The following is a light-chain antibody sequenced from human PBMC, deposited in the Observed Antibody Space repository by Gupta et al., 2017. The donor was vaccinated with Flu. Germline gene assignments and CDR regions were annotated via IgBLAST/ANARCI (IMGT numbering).Light chain of an antibody. V-gene: IGLV5-45*01. J-gene: IGLJ2*01. CDR3: MMWHRRAGV. CDR2: EKLVAYK. CDR1: SGINVGTPK. Sequence: CTLRSGINVGTPKIHWDQQKSGSPQQYILTEKLVAYKQRGYGVNSRVAGSKYESDNAGILSIYGLQSEEEADYYCMMWHRRAGVFGGGTKLTVL.